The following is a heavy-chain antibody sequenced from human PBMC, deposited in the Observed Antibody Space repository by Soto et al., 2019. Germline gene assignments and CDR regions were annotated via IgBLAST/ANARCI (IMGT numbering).Heavy chain of an antibody. D-gene: IGHD2-2*01. Sequence: SETLSLTCTVSGGSISSYYWSWIRQPPGKGLEWIGYIYYSGSTNYNPSLKSRVTISVDTSKNQFSLKLSSVTAADTAVYYCARVPGGYCSSTSCWEYYYYGMDVWGQGTTVTVSS. V-gene: IGHV4-59*01. CDR3: ARVPGGYCSSTSCWEYYYYGMDV. J-gene: IGHJ6*02. CDR2: IYYSGST. CDR1: GGSISSYY.